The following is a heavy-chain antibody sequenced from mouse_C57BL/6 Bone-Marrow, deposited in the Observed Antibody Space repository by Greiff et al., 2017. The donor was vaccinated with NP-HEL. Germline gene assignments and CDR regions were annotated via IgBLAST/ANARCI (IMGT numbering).Heavy chain of an antibody. CDR2: ISYSGST. D-gene: IGHD2-5*01. J-gene: IGHJ4*01. Sequence: EVKVVESGPGMVKPSQSLSLTCTVTGYSITSGYDWHWIRHFPGNKLEWMGYISYSGSTNYNPSLKSRISITHDTSKNHFFLKLNSVTTEDTATYYCARGSNYDYAMDYWGQGTSVTVSS. CDR3: ARGSNYDYAMDY. V-gene: IGHV3-1*01. CDR1: GYSITSGYD.